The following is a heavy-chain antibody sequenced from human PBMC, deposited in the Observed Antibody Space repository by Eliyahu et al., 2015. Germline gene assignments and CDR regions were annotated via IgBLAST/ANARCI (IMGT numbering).Heavy chain of an antibody. CDR3: ARDRSCTNGVCYEGDWFDP. CDR2: ISSSGSTI. D-gene: IGHD2-8*01. CDR1: GFTFSSYE. J-gene: IGHJ5*02. V-gene: IGHV3-48*03. Sequence: EVQLVESGGGLVQPGGSLRLSCAASGFTFSSYEMNWVRQAPGKGLEWVSYISSSGSTIYYADSVKGRFTISRDNAKNSLYLQMNSLRAEDTAVYYCARDRSCTNGVCYEGDWFDPWGQGTLVTVSS.